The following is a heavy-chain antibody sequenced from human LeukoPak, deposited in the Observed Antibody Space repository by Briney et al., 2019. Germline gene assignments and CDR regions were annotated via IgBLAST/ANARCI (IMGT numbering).Heavy chain of an antibody. CDR1: GFTFSAYV. Sequence: PGGSLSLSCVASGFTFSAYVMAWVRQAPGKGLEWVSGISGSGVSAYYGDSVKGPFTISRDNPKNTVYLQMDSLRAEDTAVYYCAKRRSGSSGWFPFDSWGQGTLVTVSS. CDR2: ISGSGVSA. D-gene: IGHD6-19*01. V-gene: IGHV3-23*01. CDR3: AKRRSGSSGWFPFDS. J-gene: IGHJ4*02.